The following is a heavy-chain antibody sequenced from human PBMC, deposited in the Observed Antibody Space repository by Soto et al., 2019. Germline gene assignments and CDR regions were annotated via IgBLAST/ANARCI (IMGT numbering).Heavy chain of an antibody. CDR3: ARATSGWSGYQLAS. D-gene: IGHD6-19*01. J-gene: IGHJ4*02. CDR1: GGSISSTNW. CDR2: IYHSGST. V-gene: IGHV4-4*02. Sequence: QVQLQQSGPGLVKPSWTLSLTCAVSGGSISSTNWWTWVGQPPGKGMEWIGEIYHSGSTNYNASHKSRATTSVDTSKNHFSLKLNSVTAADTAVYYWARATSGWSGYQLASGGQGTLVTVSS.